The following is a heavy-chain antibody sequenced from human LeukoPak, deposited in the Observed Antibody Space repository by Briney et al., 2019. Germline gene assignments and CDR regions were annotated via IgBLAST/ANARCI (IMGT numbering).Heavy chain of an antibody. Sequence: GGSLRLSCAASGFTFSIYAMSWVRQAPGKGLEWVSAITYGSGSTYYADSVKGRFTISRDNSENTLYLQMNSLSAEDTAVYYCAKVEGGDYGTYYYYYYGMDVWGQGTTVTVSS. V-gene: IGHV3-23*01. CDR1: GFTFSIYA. CDR3: AKVEGGDYGTYYYYYYGMDV. J-gene: IGHJ6*02. D-gene: IGHD4-17*01. CDR2: ITYGSGST.